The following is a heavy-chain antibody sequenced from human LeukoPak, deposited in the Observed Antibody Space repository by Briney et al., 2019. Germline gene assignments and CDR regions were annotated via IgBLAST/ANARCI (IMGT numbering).Heavy chain of an antibody. Sequence: PGGSLRLSCAASGLIFSNYWMTWVRQAPGKGLEWVANIKEDGSETYYVDSVKGRFTISRDNDKNTLYLQMNSLRAEDTAVYYCAKDRYSYAFEYSDSWGQGTLVTVSS. CDR2: IKEDGSET. D-gene: IGHD5-18*01. CDR1: GLIFSNYW. V-gene: IGHV3-7*03. CDR3: AKDRYSYAFEYSDS. J-gene: IGHJ4*02.